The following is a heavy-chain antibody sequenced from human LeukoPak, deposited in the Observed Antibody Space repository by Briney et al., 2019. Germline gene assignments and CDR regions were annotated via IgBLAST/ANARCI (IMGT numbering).Heavy chain of an antibody. D-gene: IGHD6-13*01. CDR2: ISGSGGST. CDR1: GFTFSSYA. J-gene: IGHJ4*02. V-gene: IGHV3-23*01. CDR3: ATRTRWASSWYYFDY. Sequence: GGSLRLSCATSGFTFSSYAMSWVRQAPGKGLEWVSAISGSGGSTYYADSVKGRFTISRDNSKNTLYLQMNSLRAEDTAVYYCATRTRWASSWYYFDYWGQGTLVTVSS.